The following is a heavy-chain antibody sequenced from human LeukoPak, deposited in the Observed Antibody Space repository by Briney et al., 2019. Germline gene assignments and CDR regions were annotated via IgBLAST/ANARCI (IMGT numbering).Heavy chain of an antibody. Sequence: GASVKVSCKASGYTFTSYDINWVRQATGQGLEWMGWMNPNSSNTGYAQKFQGRVTMTRNTSISTAYMELSSLRSEDTAVYYCARADCSGGSCHFDYWGQGTLVTVSS. CDR3: ARADCSGGSCHFDY. CDR1: GYTFTSYD. D-gene: IGHD2-15*01. CDR2: MNPNSSNT. V-gene: IGHV1-8*01. J-gene: IGHJ4*02.